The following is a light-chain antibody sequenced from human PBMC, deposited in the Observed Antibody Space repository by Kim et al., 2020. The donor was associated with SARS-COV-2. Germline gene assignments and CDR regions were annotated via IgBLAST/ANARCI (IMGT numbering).Light chain of an antibody. J-gene: IGKJ4*01. V-gene: IGKV1-39*01. CDR1: QSISNY. CDR3: QQSYSTPLT. CDR2: AAS. Sequence: DIQMTQSPSSLSASVGDRVTITCRASQSISNYLNWYQQKPGKAPKVLIYAASSLQRGVPSRFSGSGSGTDFTLTISSLQPEDFATYYCQQSYSTPLTFGGGTKVDIK.